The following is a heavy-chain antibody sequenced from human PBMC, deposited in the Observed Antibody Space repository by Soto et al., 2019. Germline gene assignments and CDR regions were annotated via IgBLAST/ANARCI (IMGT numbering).Heavy chain of an antibody. CDR1: GGSLRGYY. V-gene: IGHV4-59*12. D-gene: IGHD3-10*01. CDR2: IFYSGNT. J-gene: IGHJ6*02. Sequence: PSETLSLTCAVSGGSLRGYYWTWVRQPPGKGLEWIACIFYSGNTYHNPALQSRVTISVDTSKNQFSLKLSSVTAADTAVYYCARVSGIYYYGMDVWGQGTTVTVSS. CDR3: ARVSGIYYYGMDV.